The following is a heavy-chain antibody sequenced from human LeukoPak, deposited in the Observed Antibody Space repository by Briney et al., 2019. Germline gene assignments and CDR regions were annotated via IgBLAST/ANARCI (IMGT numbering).Heavy chain of an antibody. Sequence: NSSETLSLTCAVSGGSISSGGYSWSWIRQPPGKGLEWIGYIYHSGSTYYNPSLKSRVTISVDRSKNQFSLKLSSVTAADTAVYYCAGGPTGYSSSWSEVWFDPWGQGTLVTVSS. CDR2: IYHSGST. CDR1: GGSISSGGYS. J-gene: IGHJ5*02. D-gene: IGHD6-13*01. V-gene: IGHV4-30-2*01. CDR3: AGGPTGYSSSWSEVWFDP.